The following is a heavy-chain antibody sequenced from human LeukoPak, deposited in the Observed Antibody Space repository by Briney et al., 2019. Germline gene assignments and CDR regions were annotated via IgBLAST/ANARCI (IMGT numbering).Heavy chain of an antibody. J-gene: IGHJ4*02. Sequence: SENLSLTCAVYGGSFSGYYWSWIRQPPGKGREWIGEINHSGSTNYNPSLKSRVTISVDSSKNQFSLKLSSVTAADTAVYYCAGSSGWYVDYWGQGTLVTVSS. CDR2: INHSGST. CDR1: GGSFSGYY. V-gene: IGHV4-34*01. CDR3: AGSSGWYVDY. D-gene: IGHD6-19*01.